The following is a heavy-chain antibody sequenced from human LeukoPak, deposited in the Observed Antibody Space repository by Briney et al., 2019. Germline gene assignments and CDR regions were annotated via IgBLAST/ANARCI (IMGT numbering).Heavy chain of an antibody. CDR2: IYPGDSDT. CDR3: ARWGVGVAFDP. J-gene: IGHJ5*02. CDR1: GYSFTGYW. V-gene: IGHV5-51*01. D-gene: IGHD1-26*01. Sequence: GESLKISCKGSGYSFTGYWIGWVRQVPGKGLEWMGIIYPGDSDTTYSPSFQGQVTISADKSISTAYLQWSSLKASDTAVYYCARWGVGVAFDPWGQGTLVTVSS.